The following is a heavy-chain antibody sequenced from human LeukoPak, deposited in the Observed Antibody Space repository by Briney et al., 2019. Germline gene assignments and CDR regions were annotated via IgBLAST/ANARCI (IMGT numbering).Heavy chain of an antibody. D-gene: IGHD4-17*01. J-gene: IGHJ4*02. Sequence: GGSLRLSCAASGFTFSSYSMNWVRQAPGKGLEWVSCISSSSLYIYYADSVKGRFTISRDNSKNTLYLQMNSLRAEDTAVYYCAKVPPGNYGDYFDYWGQGTLVTVSS. V-gene: IGHV3-21*04. CDR2: ISSSSLYI. CDR1: GFTFSSYS. CDR3: AKVPPGNYGDYFDY.